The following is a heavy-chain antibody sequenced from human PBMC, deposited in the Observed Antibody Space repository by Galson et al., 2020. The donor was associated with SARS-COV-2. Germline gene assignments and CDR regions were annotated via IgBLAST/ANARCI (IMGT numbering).Heavy chain of an antibody. CDR1: GFTFSDYY. J-gene: IGHJ3*02. Sequence: GGSLRLSCAASGFTFSDYYMSWIRQAPGKGLEWVSYISSSGITIYYADSVKGRFTISRDNAKNSLYLQMNSLRAEDTAVYYCAREPATDYGDYEAEAFDIWGQGTMVTVSS. CDR3: AREPATDYGDYEAEAFDI. CDR2: ISSSGITI. D-gene: IGHD4-17*01. V-gene: IGHV3-11*01.